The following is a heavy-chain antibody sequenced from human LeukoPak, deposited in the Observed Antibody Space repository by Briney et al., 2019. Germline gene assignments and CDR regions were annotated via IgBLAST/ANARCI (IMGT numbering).Heavy chain of an antibody. Sequence: GGSLRLSCAASGFTFSSYSMNWVRRAPGKGLEWVSSISSSSSYIYYADSVKGRFTISRDNAKNSMYLQMNSLRAEDTAVYYCARIPLGDYYYMDVWGKGTTVTVSS. CDR2: ISSSSSYI. CDR1: GFTFSSYS. V-gene: IGHV3-21*01. J-gene: IGHJ6*03. CDR3: ARIPLGDYYYMDV. D-gene: IGHD3-10*01.